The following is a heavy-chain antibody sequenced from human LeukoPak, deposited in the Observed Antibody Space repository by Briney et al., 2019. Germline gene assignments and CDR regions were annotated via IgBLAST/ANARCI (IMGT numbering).Heavy chain of an antibody. Sequence: GGSLKLSCATSGFTFNNYNMNWVRQAPGRALEWVSSITSSGTYIFYADSVKGRFTISRDNAKNSLYLQMNSLGPEDTAVYYCARDKNERGDYWGQGTLVTVSS. CDR3: ARDKNERGDY. CDR1: GFTFNNYN. J-gene: IGHJ4*02. V-gene: IGHV3-21*01. CDR2: ITSSGTYI.